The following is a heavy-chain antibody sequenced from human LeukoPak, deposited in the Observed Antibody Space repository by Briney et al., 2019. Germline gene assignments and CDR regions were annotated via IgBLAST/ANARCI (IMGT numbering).Heavy chain of an antibody. CDR3: AREVLISGGRVHDAFDI. Sequence: NPSQTLSLTCTVSGGSISSGDYYWSWIRQPPGKGLEWIGYIYYSGSTYYNPSLKSRVTISVDTSKNQFSLKLSSVTAADTAVYYCAREVLISGGRVHDAFDIWGQGTMVTVSS. V-gene: IGHV4-30-4*01. CDR1: GGSISSGDYY. J-gene: IGHJ3*02. CDR2: IYYSGST. D-gene: IGHD2-15*01.